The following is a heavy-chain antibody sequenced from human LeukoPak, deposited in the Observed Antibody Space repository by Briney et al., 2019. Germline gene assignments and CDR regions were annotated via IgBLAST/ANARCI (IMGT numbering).Heavy chain of an antibody. CDR3: AKGRNEDGDAALNY. CDR2: ISSNGGNT. D-gene: IGHD4-17*01. Sequence: PGGSLRLSCSASGFTFSSFSMHWVRQAPGKGLEHVSAISSNGGNTYYADSVKGRFTISRDNSKNTLYLQMNSLRAEDTAAYHCAKGRNEDGDAALNYWGQGTLVTVSS. CDR1: GFTFSSFS. V-gene: IGHV3-64*04. J-gene: IGHJ4*02.